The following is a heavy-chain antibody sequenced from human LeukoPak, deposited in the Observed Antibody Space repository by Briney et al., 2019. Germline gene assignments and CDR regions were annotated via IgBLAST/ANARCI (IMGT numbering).Heavy chain of an antibody. CDR3: TTDYCTSTTCYLNY. V-gene: IGHV3-15*07. J-gene: IGHJ4*02. Sequence: PGGSLRLSCAASGFTFSNAYMNWVRQAPGKGLEWVGRVKSKTVGGTTDYAAPVKGRFTISRDDSKNTLYLQMNSLKTEDTAVYYCTTDYCTSTTCYLNYWGQGTLVTVSS. CDR1: GFTFSNAY. CDR2: VKSKTVGGTT. D-gene: IGHD2-2*01.